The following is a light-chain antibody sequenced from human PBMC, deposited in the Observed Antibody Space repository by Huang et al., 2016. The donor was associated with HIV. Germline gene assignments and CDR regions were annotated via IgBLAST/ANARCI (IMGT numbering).Light chain of an antibody. Sequence: DIQMTQSPSALSASVGDRVTLTCRASQGISNSLAWYQQKPGKAPKLLLYAASRLESGVPSMFSVSGSGTDYTLTISSLQPEDFATYYCQQYYSSLGGFTFGPGTKVDIK. CDR1: QGISNS. CDR2: AAS. CDR3: QQYYSSLGGFT. J-gene: IGKJ3*01. V-gene: IGKV1-NL1*01.